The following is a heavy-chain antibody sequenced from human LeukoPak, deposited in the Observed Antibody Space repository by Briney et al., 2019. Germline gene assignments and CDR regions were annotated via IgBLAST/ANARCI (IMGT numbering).Heavy chain of an antibody. CDR1: GFTVSSNY. D-gene: IGHD3-3*01. Sequence: GGSLRLSCAASGFTVSSNYMSWVRQASGKGLEWVSVIYSGGSTYYADSVKGRFTISRDNSKNTLYLQMNSLRSDDTAVYYCARDSRRPRVRYYDFWSGYFPPGYWGQGTLVTVSS. CDR2: IYSGGST. CDR3: ARDSRRPRVRYYDFWSGYFPPGY. V-gene: IGHV3-53*05. J-gene: IGHJ4*02.